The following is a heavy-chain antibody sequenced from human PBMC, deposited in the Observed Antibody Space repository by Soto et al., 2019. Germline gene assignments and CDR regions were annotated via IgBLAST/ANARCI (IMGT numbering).Heavy chain of an antibody. Sequence: GGSLRLSCAASGFTFSDHYMDWVRQAPGKGLEWVGRTRNKANSYTTEYAASVKGRFTISRADSKNSLYLKMNSLKTEDTAVYYCASSVDSAYYYYGMDVWGQGTTVTVSS. J-gene: IGHJ6*02. D-gene: IGHD5-12*01. CDR1: GFTFSDHY. V-gene: IGHV3-72*01. CDR2: TRNKANSYTT. CDR3: ASSVDSAYYYYGMDV.